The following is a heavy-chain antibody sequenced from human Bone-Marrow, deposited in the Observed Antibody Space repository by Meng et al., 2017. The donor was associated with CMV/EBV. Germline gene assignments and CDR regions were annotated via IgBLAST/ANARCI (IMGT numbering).Heavy chain of an antibody. CDR3: VREPAVAGTRYFQH. V-gene: IGHV3-21*01. J-gene: IGHJ1*01. CDR1: GFTLSSYS. CDR2: ISSSSSYI. Sequence: GGALRLSCAASGFTLSSYSMNWVRQAPGKGLEWVSSISSSSSYIYYADSVKGRFTISRDNAKNSLYLQMNSLRAEDTAVYYCVREPAVAGTRYFQHWGQGTLVTVSS. D-gene: IGHD6-19*01.